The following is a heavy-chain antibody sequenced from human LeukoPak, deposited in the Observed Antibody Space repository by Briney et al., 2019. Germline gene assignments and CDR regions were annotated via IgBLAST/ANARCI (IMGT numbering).Heavy chain of an antibody. CDR2: IYYSGST. Sequence: PSETLSLTCTVSGGSISSSSYYWGWIRQPPGKGLEWIGSIYYSGSTYYNPSLKSRVTISVDTSKNQFSLKLSSVTAADTAVYYCARGMATIEYYFDYWGQGTLVTVSS. CDR3: ARGMATIEYYFDY. V-gene: IGHV4-39*07. D-gene: IGHD5-24*01. CDR1: GGSISSSSYY. J-gene: IGHJ4*02.